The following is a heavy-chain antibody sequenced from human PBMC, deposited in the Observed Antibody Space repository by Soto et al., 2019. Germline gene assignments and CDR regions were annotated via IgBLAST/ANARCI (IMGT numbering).Heavy chain of an antibody. CDR2: IKSKTDGGTT. CDR3: TTRPKLELHRSDY. CDR1: GFTFSNAW. D-gene: IGHD1-7*01. Sequence: GGSLRLSCAASGFTFSNAWMNWVRQAPGKGLEWVGRIKSKTDGGTTDYAAPVKGRFTISRDDSKNTLYLQMNSLKTEDTAVYYCTTRPKLELHRSDYWGQGTLVTVSS. J-gene: IGHJ4*02. V-gene: IGHV3-15*07.